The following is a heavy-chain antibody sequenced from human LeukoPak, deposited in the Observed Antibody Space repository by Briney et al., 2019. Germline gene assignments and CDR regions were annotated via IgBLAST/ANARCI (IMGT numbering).Heavy chain of an antibody. CDR1: GFTFNNYG. D-gene: IGHD3-10*01. Sequence: GGSLRLSCAASGFTFNNYGLHWVRQAPGKGLEWVTFIPYDGSDKFYADSVKGRFTISRDHSKNTLYLQMNSLRAEDTALYYCARLLGYYFDFWGQGTLVTVSS. CDR2: IPYDGSDK. J-gene: IGHJ4*02. CDR3: ARLLGYYFDF. V-gene: IGHV3-30*03.